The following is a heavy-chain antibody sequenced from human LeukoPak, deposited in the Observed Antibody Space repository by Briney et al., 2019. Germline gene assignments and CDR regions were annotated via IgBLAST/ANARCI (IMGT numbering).Heavy chain of an antibody. Sequence: GGSLRLSCAASGFTFSDYYMSWIRQAPGKGLEWISYITRSGGFYADSVKGRFTISRDNAKNSLYLQMNSLRVEDTAVYYCASDGDTTSKVDYLGQGTLVTVSS. CDR1: GFTFSDYY. V-gene: IGHV3-11*01. CDR2: ITRSGG. CDR3: ASDGDTTSKVDY. J-gene: IGHJ4*02. D-gene: IGHD7-27*01.